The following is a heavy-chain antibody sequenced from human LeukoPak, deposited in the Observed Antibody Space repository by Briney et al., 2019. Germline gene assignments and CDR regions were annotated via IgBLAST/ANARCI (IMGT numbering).Heavy chain of an antibody. CDR3: ARDLMGILGPLRPFGELSNY. D-gene: IGHD3-10*01. J-gene: IGHJ4*02. Sequence: GGSLRLSRAASGFTFSSYEITWGRQAPGKGLEWVSYISSSGSTIYYADSVKARFTLTRDNTKNSLYLQMNSLRDEDTAVYYCARDLMGILGPLRPFGELSNYWGQGTLVTVSS. V-gene: IGHV3-48*03. CDR2: ISSSGSTI. CDR1: GFTFSSYE.